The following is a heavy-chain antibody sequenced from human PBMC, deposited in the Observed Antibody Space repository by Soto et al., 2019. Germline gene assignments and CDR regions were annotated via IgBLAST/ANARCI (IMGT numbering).Heavy chain of an antibody. D-gene: IGHD3-10*01. Sequence: PSETLSLTCTVSGGSISSYYWSWIRQPPGKGLEWIGYIYYSGSTNYNPSLKSRVTISVDTSKNQFSLKLSSVTAADTAVYYCAACYGSGSYYNGPYYYYGMDVWGQGTTVTVSS. CDR2: IYYSGST. J-gene: IGHJ6*02. CDR3: AACYGSGSYYNGPYYYYGMDV. CDR1: GGSISSYY. V-gene: IGHV4-59*08.